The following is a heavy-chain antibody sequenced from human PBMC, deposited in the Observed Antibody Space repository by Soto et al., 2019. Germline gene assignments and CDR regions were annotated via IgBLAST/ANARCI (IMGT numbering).Heavy chain of an antibody. Sequence: EMQLLESGGGLIQPGGSLTLSCAASGFTFSDYAMSWVRQAPGQGLEWVSAISGSGDPTYYADSERGRFTISRDNSKNTLYLQMNSLRAGYTALYYCAKDPHTWNDVFDFYYMDVWGKGTTVTVSS. J-gene: IGHJ6*03. CDR1: GFTFSDYA. CDR3: AKDPHTWNDVFDFYYMDV. V-gene: IGHV3-23*01. D-gene: IGHD1-1*01. CDR2: ISGSGDPT.